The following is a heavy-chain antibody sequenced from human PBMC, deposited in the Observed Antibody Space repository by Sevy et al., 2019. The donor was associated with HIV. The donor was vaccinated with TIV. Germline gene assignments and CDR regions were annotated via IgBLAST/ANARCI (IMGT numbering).Heavy chain of an antibody. J-gene: IGHJ5*02. CDR3: ARLAYCGGDCYSEGFDP. V-gene: IGHV4-31*03. D-gene: IGHD2-21*02. CDR1: GGSISSGGYY. CDR2: IYYSGST. Sequence: SETLSLTCTVSGGSISSGGYYWSWIRQHPGKGLEWIGYIYYSGSTYYNPSLKSRVTISLDTSKNQFSLKLSSVTAADTAVYYCARLAYCGGDCYSEGFDPWGQGTLVTVSS.